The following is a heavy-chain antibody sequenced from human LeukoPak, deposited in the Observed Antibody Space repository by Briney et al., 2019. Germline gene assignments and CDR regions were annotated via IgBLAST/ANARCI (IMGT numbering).Heavy chain of an antibody. V-gene: IGHV4-31*03. CDR2: IYYSGST. J-gene: IGHJ5*02. Sequence: YPSETLSLTCTVSGGSISSGGYYWSWIRQHPGKGLEWIGYIYYSGSTYYNPSLKSRVTISVDTSKNQFSLRLSSVTAADTAVYYCARAYGDDNWFDPWGQGTLVTVSS. CDR1: GGSISSGGYY. D-gene: IGHD4-17*01. CDR3: ARAYGDDNWFDP.